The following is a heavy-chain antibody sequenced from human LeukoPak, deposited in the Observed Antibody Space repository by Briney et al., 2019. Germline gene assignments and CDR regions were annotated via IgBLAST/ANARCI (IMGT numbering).Heavy chain of an antibody. Sequence: PGGSLRLSCAASGFSFSSYGMYWARQAPGKGLEWVAVIWHDESAEFYGDSVRGRFSISRDNSKNTLYLQMDRLRVEDTARYYCAKDHRGGWSGYFDSWGQGALVTVSS. CDR1: GFSFSSYG. J-gene: IGHJ4*02. V-gene: IGHV3-33*06. CDR2: IWHDESAE. D-gene: IGHD6-19*01. CDR3: AKDHRGGWSGYFDS.